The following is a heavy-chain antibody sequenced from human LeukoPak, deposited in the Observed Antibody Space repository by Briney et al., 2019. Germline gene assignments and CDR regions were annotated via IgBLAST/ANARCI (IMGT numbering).Heavy chain of an antibody. V-gene: IGHV3-48*04. CDR3: AELGITMIGGV. D-gene: IGHD3-10*02. CDR2: ISSSDSTI. J-gene: IGHJ6*04. CDR1: GFTFSSYS. Sequence: GGSLRLSCAASGFTFSSYSMNWVRQAPGKGLEWVSYISSSDSTIYYADSVKGRFTISRDNAKNSLYLQMNSLRAEDTAVYYCAELGITMIGGVWGKGTTVTISS.